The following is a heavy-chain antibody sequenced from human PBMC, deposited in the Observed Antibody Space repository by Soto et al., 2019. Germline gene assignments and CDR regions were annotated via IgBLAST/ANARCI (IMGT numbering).Heavy chain of an antibody. CDR3: ATLSSQYNSSPRFDY. Sequence: QVQLQESGPGLVKPSETLPLTCTVSGGSVTSDSYYWSWIRPPPGKRLEWIGYIYFSGSTNYNPSLKGRLTISVATSKNQFSLKLNSVTAADTAVYYCATLSSQYNSSPRFDYWGQGTLITVSS. J-gene: IGHJ4*02. V-gene: IGHV4-61*01. CDR2: IYFSGST. CDR1: GGSVTSDSYY. D-gene: IGHD6-6*01.